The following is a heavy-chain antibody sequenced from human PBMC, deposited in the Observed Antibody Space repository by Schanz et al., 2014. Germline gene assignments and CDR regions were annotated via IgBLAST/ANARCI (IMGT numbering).Heavy chain of an antibody. D-gene: IGHD3-9*01. CDR2: IYYSGST. Sequence: QMRLQEAGPGLVRPSETLSLTCSVAGASITTRGYYWGWVRQAPGMGLEWIGYIYYSGSTYYNPSLKSRVPISVDASKTQFSLMLGSVTAADTAVYYCARARFTGYYMDVWGQGTAVTVSS. CDR1: GASITTRGYY. J-gene: IGHJ6*02. V-gene: IGHV4-39*07. CDR3: ARARFTGYYMDV.